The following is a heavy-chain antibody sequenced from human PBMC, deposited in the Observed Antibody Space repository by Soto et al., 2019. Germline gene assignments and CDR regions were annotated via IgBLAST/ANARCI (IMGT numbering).Heavy chain of an antibody. J-gene: IGHJ4*02. V-gene: IGHV5-51*01. CDR3: ARRIDVGWVAKGGFDY. CDR1: GYSFTTFW. Sequence: PGESLKIACKSSGYSFTTFWIGWVRQMPGKGLEWMAIIYPGDSDTRYSPSFQGRVTISVDKSINTAYLQWSSLKASDTAIYYCARRIDVGWVAKGGFDYWGQGTLATVSS. CDR2: IYPGDSDT. D-gene: IGHD1-26*01.